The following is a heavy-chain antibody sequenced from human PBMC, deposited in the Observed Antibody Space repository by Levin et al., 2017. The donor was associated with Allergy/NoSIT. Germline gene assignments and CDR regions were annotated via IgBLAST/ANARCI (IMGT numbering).Heavy chain of an antibody. CDR2: MYHDGRN. V-gene: IGHV4-38-2*01. D-gene: IGHD3-10*01. CDR3: ARTLDYFGSGVFGFDI. CDR1: GYSITTGYF. J-gene: IGHJ3*02. Sequence: SQTLSLTCAVSGYSITTGYFWGWIWQPPGKGLEWIGSMYHDGRNYYNASLRSRVIVSVDTSKNQFSLRLSSLTAADTAVYYCARTLDYFGSGVFGFDIWGQGIVVTVSS.